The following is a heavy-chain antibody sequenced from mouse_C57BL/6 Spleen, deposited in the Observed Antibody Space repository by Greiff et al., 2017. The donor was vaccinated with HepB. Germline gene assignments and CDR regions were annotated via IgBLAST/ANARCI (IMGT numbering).Heavy chain of an antibody. CDR3: AREELAY. V-gene: IGHV1-82*01. CDR2: IYPGDGDT. J-gene: IGHJ3*01. Sequence: QVHVKQSGPELVKPGASVKISCKASGYAFSSSWMNWVKQRPGKGLEWIGRIYPGDGDTNYNGKFKGKATLTADKSSSTAYMQLSSLTSEDSAVYFCAREELAYWGQGTLVTVSA. CDR1: GYAFSSSW.